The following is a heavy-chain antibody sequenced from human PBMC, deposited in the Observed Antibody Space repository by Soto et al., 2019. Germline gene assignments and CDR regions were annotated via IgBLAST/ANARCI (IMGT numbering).Heavy chain of an antibody. J-gene: IGHJ3*02. V-gene: IGHV1-69*13. CDR1: GGTFSSYA. CDR3: ARDPVHMVRGANDAFDI. CDR2: IIPIFGTA. Sequence: SVKVSCKASGGTFSSYAISWVRQAPGQGLEWMGGIIPIFGTANYAQKFQGRVTITADESTSTAYMKLSSLRSEDTAVYYCARDPVHMVRGANDAFDIWGQGTMVTVSS. D-gene: IGHD3-10*01.